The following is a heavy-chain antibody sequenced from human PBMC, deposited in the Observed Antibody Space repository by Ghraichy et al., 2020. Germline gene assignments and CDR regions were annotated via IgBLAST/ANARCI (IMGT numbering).Heavy chain of an antibody. J-gene: IGHJ4*02. Sequence: GGSLRLSCAASGFTFGRSGMTWVRQASGKGLEWVSAITGSGYNTFYADSAKGRFTISRDNSKNTLYLQMNSLRAEDTVVYYCAKTAPFYFDYWGQGTLVTVSS. V-gene: IGHV3-23*01. CDR3: AKTAPFYFDY. CDR1: GFTFGRSG. D-gene: IGHD3-16*01. CDR2: ITGSGYNT.